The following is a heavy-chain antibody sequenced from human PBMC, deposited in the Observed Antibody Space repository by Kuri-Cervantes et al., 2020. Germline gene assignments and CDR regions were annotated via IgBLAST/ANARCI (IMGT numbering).Heavy chain of an antibody. CDR2: IRYDGSNK. D-gene: IGHD3-22*01. J-gene: IGHJ4*02. Sequence: GGSLRLSCAASGFTFSSYWMSWVRQAPGKGLEWVAFIRYDGSNKYYADSVKGRFTISRDNSKNTLYLQMNSLRAEDTSLYYCAKVGGSHYYDTSGHSYWGQGTLVTVSS. V-gene: IGHV3-30*02. CDR1: GFTFSSYW. CDR3: AKVGGSHYYDTSGHSY.